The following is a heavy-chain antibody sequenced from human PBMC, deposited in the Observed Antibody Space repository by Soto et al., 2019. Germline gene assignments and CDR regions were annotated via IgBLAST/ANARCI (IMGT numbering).Heavy chain of an antibody. CDR1: GFTFSSYG. V-gene: IGHV3-33*01. Sequence: QVQLVESGGGVVQPGRSLRLSCAASGFTFSSYGLHWVRQAPGKGLEWVAVIWYDGSNKYYADSVKGRFTISRDNSKNTLYLQMNSLRAEDTAVYYCARDDYGMDVWGQGTTVTVSS. CDR2: IWYDGSNK. CDR3: ARDDYGMDV. J-gene: IGHJ6*02.